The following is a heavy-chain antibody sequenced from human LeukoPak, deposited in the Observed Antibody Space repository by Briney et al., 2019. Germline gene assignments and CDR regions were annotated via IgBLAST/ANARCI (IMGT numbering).Heavy chain of an antibody. V-gene: IGHV1-24*01. CDR2: FDPEDGET. CDR1: GYTLTELS. J-gene: IGHJ6*03. CDR3: ATVDCSSTSCSPHDYYYYYMDV. D-gene: IGHD2-2*01. Sequence: ASVTVSCKVSGYTLTELSMHWVRQAPGKGLEWMGGFDPEDGETIYAQKFQGRVTMTEDTSTDTAYMELSSLRSEDTAVYYCATVDCSSTSCSPHDYYYYYMDVWGKGTTVTVSS.